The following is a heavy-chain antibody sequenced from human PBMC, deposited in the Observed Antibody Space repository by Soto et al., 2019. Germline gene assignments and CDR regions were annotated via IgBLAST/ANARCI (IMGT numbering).Heavy chain of an antibody. CDR2: IYYSGST. Sequence: PSETLSLTCTVSGVSINSNYWSWIRQPPGRGLEWIGYIYYSGSTTYNPSLKSRVTISVDRSKNQFSLRLSSVTAADTAVYFCASHSSGLLYYLDSWGQGTRVTVSS. V-gene: IGHV4-59*01. CDR1: GVSINSNY. CDR3: ASHSSGLLYYLDS. D-gene: IGHD2-8*02. J-gene: IGHJ4*02.